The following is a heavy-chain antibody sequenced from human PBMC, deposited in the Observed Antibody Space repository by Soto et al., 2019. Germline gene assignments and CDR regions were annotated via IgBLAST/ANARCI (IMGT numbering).Heavy chain of an antibody. CDR1: GFTFSSYG. J-gene: IGHJ6*02. CDR3: ANDPLRGVRVDITYYYGMDV. Sequence: QVQLVESGGGVVQPGRSLRLSCAASGFTFSSYGMHWVRQAPGKGLEWVAVISYDGSNKYYADSVKGRFTISRDNSKNTQYIHMNSLRAEDTAVYYCANDPLRGVRVDITYYYGMDVWGQGTTVTVSS. CDR2: ISYDGSNK. D-gene: IGHD1-20*01. V-gene: IGHV3-30*18.